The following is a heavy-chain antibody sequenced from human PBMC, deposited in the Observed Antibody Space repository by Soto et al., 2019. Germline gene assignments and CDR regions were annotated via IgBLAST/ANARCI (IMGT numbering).Heavy chain of an antibody. V-gene: IGHV6-1*01. Sequence: PSRTLSLPCAISGDSVSSNSAAWNWIRQSPSRGLEWLGRTYYRSKWYNDYAVSVKSRITINPHTSKNQFSLQLNSVTPEDTAVYYCVRASYSSGWLRGYYYYYGMDVWGQGTTVTVSS. CDR2: TYYRSKWYN. CDR3: VRASYSSGWLRGYYYYYGMDV. D-gene: IGHD6-19*01. J-gene: IGHJ6*02. CDR1: GDSVSSNSAA.